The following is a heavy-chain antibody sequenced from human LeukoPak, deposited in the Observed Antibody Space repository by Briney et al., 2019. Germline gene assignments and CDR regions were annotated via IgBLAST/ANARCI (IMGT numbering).Heavy chain of an antibody. J-gene: IGHJ4*02. Sequence: PGGSVTLLCAASVFTFSSYAVIWVPQAPEKGREWVSAISSSGGSTYYADSVKGRFTISRDNSKNTLYLQMNSLRAEDTAVYYCAKVPERQWLATDYWGQGTLVTVSS. V-gene: IGHV3-23*01. CDR2: ISSSGGST. CDR3: AKVPERQWLATDY. CDR1: VFTFSSYA. D-gene: IGHD6-19*01.